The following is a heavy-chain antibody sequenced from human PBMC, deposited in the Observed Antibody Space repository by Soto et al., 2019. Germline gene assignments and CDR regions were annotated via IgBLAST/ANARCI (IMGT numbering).Heavy chain of an antibody. V-gene: IGHV4-34*01. CDR3: ARGITEVGATRVASDY. Sequence: PSETLSLTCAVYGGSFSGYYWSWIRQPPGKGLEWIGEINHSGSTNYNPSLKSRVTISVDTSKNQFSLKLSSVTAADTAVYYCARGITEVGATRVASDYWGQGTLVTVSS. CDR1: GGSFSGYY. D-gene: IGHD1-26*01. CDR2: INHSGST. J-gene: IGHJ4*02.